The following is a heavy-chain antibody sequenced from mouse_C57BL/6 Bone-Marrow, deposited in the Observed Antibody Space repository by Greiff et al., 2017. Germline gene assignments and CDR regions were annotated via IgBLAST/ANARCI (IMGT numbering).Heavy chain of an antibody. CDR2: IDPETGGT. V-gene: IGHV1-15*01. Sequence: VQLQQSGAELVRPGASVTLSCKASGYTFTDYEMHWVKQTPVHGLEWIGAIDPETGGTAYNQKFKGKAILTADKSSSPAYMELRSLTSEDSAVYYCTTVLNWYFDVWGTGTTVTVSS. CDR1: GYTFTDYE. CDR3: TTVLNWYFDV. J-gene: IGHJ1*03.